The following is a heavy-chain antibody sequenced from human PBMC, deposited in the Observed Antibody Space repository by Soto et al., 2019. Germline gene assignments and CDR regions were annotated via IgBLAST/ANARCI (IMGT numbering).Heavy chain of an antibody. D-gene: IGHD4-17*01. V-gene: IGHV4-39*01. CDR2: INYRANT. Sequence: QLQLQESGPGLVKPWETLSLTCTVSGDSISSSSSYWGWIRQPPGKGLEWIASINYRANTYYNPSLKSRGTISVDTSKNQFSLKVSSVTAADTAVYYCARLDTVTTVTFDYWGQGTLFIVSS. CDR3: ARLDTVTTVTFDY. J-gene: IGHJ4*02. CDR1: GDSISSSSSY.